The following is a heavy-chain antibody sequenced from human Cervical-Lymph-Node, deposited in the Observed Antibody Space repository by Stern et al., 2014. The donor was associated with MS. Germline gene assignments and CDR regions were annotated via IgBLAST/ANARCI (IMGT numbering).Heavy chain of an antibody. V-gene: IGHV3-48*01. CDR1: GFTFRSYG. J-gene: IGHJ3*01. CDR3: ARDDVPMYGDNDAFDV. Sequence: EVQLVESGGGLVQPGGSLRLSCAASGFTFRSYGMNWVRQAPGKGLEWVSYISSSSSNIYYADSVKGRFTISRDNAKNSLFLQMNSLRAEDTAIYYCARDDVPMYGDNDAFDVWGQGTMVTVSS. CDR2: ISSSSSNI. D-gene: IGHD4-17*01.